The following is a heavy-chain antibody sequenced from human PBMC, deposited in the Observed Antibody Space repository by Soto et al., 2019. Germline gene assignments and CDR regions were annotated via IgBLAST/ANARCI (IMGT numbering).Heavy chain of an antibody. J-gene: IGHJ4*02. CDR1: AYTFHNYV. CDR2: ISPYNGDT. Sequence: QVQLVQSGPEVKKPGASVKVSCTALAYTFHNYVIVWVRHAPGQGLEWMGWISPYNGDTLYAPNIQGRVTLTTDTPTRTAYMDLRHKISDDTAVYYFTGVPSYRPEDQWGKGTLVTVSS. CDR3: TGVPSYRPEDQ. D-gene: IGHD2-2*01. V-gene: IGHV1-18*01.